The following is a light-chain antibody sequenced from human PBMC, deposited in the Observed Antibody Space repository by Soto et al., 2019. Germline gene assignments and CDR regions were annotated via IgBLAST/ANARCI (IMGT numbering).Light chain of an antibody. V-gene: IGKV3-15*01. CDR2: GAS. CDR1: QSVSSS. Sequence: EIVMTQSPATLSVSPGERATLSCRASQSVSSSLAWYHQKPGQAPRLLIYGASTRAPGIPARFSGSGSGTEFTLTISSLQSEDFAVYYCQQYNNWWTFGQGTNVEIK. J-gene: IGKJ1*01. CDR3: QQYNNWWT.